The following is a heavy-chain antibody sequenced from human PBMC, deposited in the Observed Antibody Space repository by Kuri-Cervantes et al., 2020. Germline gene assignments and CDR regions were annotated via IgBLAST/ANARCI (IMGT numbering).Heavy chain of an antibody. CDR1: GFTFSSYS. CDR2: ISSSSSYI. J-gene: IGHJ4*02. Sequence: GGSLRLSCAASGFTFSSYSMNWVRQAPGKGLEWVSSISSSSSYIYYADSVKGRFTISRDNAKNSLYLQMNSLRAEDTAVYYCAKGLYSSGWYLGGQTDYFDYWGQGTLVTVSS. V-gene: IGHV3-21*04. D-gene: IGHD6-19*01. CDR3: AKGLYSSGWYLGGQTDYFDY.